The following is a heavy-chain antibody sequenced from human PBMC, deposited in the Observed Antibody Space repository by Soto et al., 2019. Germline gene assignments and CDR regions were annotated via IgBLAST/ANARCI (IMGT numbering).Heavy chain of an antibody. J-gene: IGHJ5*02. CDR3: ARALWFGGNKNWFDP. CDR2: IYYSGGTNYNPSSGVT. D-gene: IGHD3-10*01. V-gene: IGHV4-59*01. CDR1: GGSISGYY. Sequence: SETLSLTCTVSGGSISGYYWTWIRQPPGEGLQWIGFIYYSGGTNYNPSSGVTNYNPSLRSRVTISLDTSKKHFSLKLSSVTAADTAVYYCARALWFGGNKNWFDPWGQGILVTVS.